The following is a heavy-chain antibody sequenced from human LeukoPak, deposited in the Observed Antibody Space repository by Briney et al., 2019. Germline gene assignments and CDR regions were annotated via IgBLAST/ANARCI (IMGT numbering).Heavy chain of an antibody. J-gene: IGHJ4*02. CDR2: IIPIFGTA. Sequence: SVKVSCKASGGTFSSYAISWVRQAPGQGLEWMGGIIPIFGTANYAQKFQGRVTITADEPTSTAYMELSSLRSEDTAVYYCARARCGGDCYLDYWGQGTLVTVSS. V-gene: IGHV1-69*13. CDR3: ARARCGGDCYLDY. D-gene: IGHD2-21*02. CDR1: GGTFSSYA.